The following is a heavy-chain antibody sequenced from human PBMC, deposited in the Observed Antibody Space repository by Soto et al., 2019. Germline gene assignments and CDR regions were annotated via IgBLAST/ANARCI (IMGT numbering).Heavy chain of an antibody. D-gene: IGHD2-15*01. CDR1: GYTFTTYG. Sequence: ASVKVSCKASGYTFTTYGVAWVRQAPGQGLEWLGWISGYTSKTNHTQKLQGRVTLTADTSTSTAYMDLRSLRPDDTAVYYCARDTNMGYCSGGSCSWFDPWGQGTLVTVSS. V-gene: IGHV1-18*04. J-gene: IGHJ5*02. CDR2: ISGYTSKT. CDR3: ARDTNMGYCSGGSCSWFDP.